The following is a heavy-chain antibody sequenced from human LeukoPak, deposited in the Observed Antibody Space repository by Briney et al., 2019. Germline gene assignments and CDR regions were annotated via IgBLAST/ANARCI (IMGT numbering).Heavy chain of an antibody. CDR3: AKVVGKYSSSWYLDAFDI. CDR2: ISGSGGST. Sequence: GGSLRLSCAASGFTFSSYAMSWARQAPGKGLEWVSAISGSGGSTYYADSVKGRFTISRDNSKNTLYLQMNSLRAEDTAVYYCAKVVGKYSSSWYLDAFDIWGQGTMVTVSS. V-gene: IGHV3-23*01. CDR1: GFTFSSYA. J-gene: IGHJ3*02. D-gene: IGHD6-13*01.